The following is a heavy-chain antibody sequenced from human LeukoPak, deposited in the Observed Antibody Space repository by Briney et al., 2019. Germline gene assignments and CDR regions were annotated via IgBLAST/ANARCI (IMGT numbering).Heavy chain of an antibody. V-gene: IGHV5-51*01. D-gene: IGHD2-15*01. CDR1: GYRFTSYW. CDR3: ARRNDCSGGSCYQH. Sequence: GESLKISCKGSGYRFTSYWIGWVRPMPGKGLEWMGIIYPGDSDTRYSPSFQGQVTISADKSISTAYLQWSSLKASDTAMYYCARRNDCSGGSCYQHWGQGTLATVSS. CDR2: IYPGDSDT. J-gene: IGHJ1*01.